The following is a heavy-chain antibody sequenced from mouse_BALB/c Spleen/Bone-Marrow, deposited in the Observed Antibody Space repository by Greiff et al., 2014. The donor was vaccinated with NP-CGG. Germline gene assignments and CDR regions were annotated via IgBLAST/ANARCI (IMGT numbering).Heavy chain of an antibody. CDR2: IWSGGST. D-gene: IGHD1-2*01. CDR3: ARNWGYGYLFYAMDY. CDR1: GFSLTSYG. Sequence: QVPLPQSGPGLLQPSQSLSITCTVSGFSLTSYGVHWVRQSPGKGLEWLGVIWSGGSTDYNAAFISRLSISKDNSKSQVFFKMNSLQADDTAIYYCARNWGYGYLFYAMDYWGQGTSVTVSS. V-gene: IGHV2-4-1*01. J-gene: IGHJ4*01.